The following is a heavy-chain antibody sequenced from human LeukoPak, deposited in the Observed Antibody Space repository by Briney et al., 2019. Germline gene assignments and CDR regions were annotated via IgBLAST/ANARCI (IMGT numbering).Heavy chain of an antibody. CDR2: IYHSGGT. Sequence: SSETLSFTCAVSGASISSSNWWSWVRQPPGRGLEWIGEIYHSGGTNYTPSLKSRVTTSIDRSKNQFSLKLSSVTAADTAVYYCALIPRGIAVPGTDLWGQGTLVTVSS. CDR1: GASISSSNW. D-gene: IGHD6-19*01. J-gene: IGHJ5*02. V-gene: IGHV4-4*02. CDR3: ALIPRGIAVPGTDL.